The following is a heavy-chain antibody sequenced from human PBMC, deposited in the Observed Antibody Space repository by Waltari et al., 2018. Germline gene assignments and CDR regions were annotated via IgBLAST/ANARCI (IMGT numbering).Heavy chain of an antibody. J-gene: IGHJ4*02. Sequence: QVQLVQSGAEVKQPGASVTVSCKASGYTSTGYYMHWVRQATGQGLEWMGWINPNSGGTNYAQKFQGRVTMTRDTSISTAYMELSRLRSDDTAVYYCARVGGRWELLLNYWGQGTLVTVSS. CDR1: GYTSTGYY. D-gene: IGHD1-26*01. CDR3: ARVGGRWELLLNY. CDR2: INPNSGGT. V-gene: IGHV1-2*02.